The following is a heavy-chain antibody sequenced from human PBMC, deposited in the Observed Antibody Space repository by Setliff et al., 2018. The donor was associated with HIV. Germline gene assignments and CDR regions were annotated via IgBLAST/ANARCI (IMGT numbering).Heavy chain of an antibody. Sequence: SETLSLTCTVSGGSISTYYWSWIRQAPGRGLEWIGYIYYTGRTNYNPSLKSRVTMSLDSSKKQFSLKLSSVTAADTAVYFCAGGREEVAGALHFDYWGQGPLVTVSS. J-gene: IGHJ4*02. V-gene: IGHV4-59*01. CDR1: GGSISTYY. CDR2: IYYTGRT. D-gene: IGHD6-19*01. CDR3: AGGREEVAGALHFDY.